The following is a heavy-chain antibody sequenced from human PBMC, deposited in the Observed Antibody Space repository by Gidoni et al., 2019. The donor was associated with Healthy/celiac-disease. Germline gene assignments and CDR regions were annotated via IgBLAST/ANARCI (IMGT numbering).Heavy chain of an antibody. D-gene: IGHD6-13*01. V-gene: IGHV5-51*01. Sequence: RYSPSFQGQVTISADKSISTAYLQWSSLKASDTAMYYCARRSGSSYAFDIWGQGTMVTVSS. CDR3: ARRSGSSYAFDI. J-gene: IGHJ3*02.